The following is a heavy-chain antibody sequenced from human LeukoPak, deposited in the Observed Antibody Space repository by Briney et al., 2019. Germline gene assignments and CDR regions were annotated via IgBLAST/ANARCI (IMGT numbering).Heavy chain of an antibody. CDR3: AKGRYYDSSGSFYFDY. CDR2: ISGSGDNT. D-gene: IGHD3-22*01. J-gene: IGHJ4*02. CDR1: GFTFSSYA. V-gene: IGHV3-23*01. Sequence: GGSLRLSCAASGFTFSSYAMSWVRQAPGKGLEWVSGISGSGDNTYYADSVKGRFTISRDNSKKTLYVQVNSLGTEDTAAYYCAKGRYYDSSGSFYFDYWGQGTLVTASS.